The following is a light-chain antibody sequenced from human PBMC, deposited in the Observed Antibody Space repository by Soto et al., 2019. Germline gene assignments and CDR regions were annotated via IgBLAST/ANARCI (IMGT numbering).Light chain of an antibody. J-gene: IGKJ1*01. CDR2: DAS. CDR1: QGISSA. V-gene: IGKV1-13*02. Sequence: AIQLTQSPSSLSASVGDRVTITCRASQGISSALAWYQQKPGKAPKLLIYDASSLESGVPSRFSGSGSGTDFTLTISSLQPEEFATYYCQQFNSYPLTFGQGTKVEIK. CDR3: QQFNSYPLT.